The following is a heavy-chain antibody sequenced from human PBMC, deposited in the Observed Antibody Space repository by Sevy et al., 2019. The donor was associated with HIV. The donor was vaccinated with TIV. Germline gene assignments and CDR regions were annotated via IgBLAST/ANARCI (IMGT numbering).Heavy chain of an antibody. CDR1: GFTFSSYG. V-gene: IGHV3-7*01. J-gene: IGHJ4*02. CDR3: VREGLGGFSYSLDC. CDR2: MKEDGGEK. Sequence: GGSLRLSFAASGFTFSSYGMSWVRQAPGKGLEWVATMKEDGGEKSYVDSVKGRFTISRDNAKNSLYLQMNSLRVDDTALYYCVREGLGGFSYSLDCWGQGTLVTVSS. D-gene: IGHD5-18*01.